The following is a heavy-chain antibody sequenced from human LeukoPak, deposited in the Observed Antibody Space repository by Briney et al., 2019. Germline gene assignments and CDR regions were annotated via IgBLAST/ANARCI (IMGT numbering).Heavy chain of an antibody. CDR1: GGSISSSNW. D-gene: IGHD2-15*01. Sequence: SGTLSLTCAVSGGSISSSNWWSWVRQPPGKGLEWIGEIYHSGSTNYNPSLKSRVTISVDKSKNQFSLKLSSVTAADTAVYYCARDVEYCSGGSCHRSSWFDPWGQGTLVTVSS. J-gene: IGHJ5*02. CDR2: IYHSGST. V-gene: IGHV4-4*02. CDR3: ARDVEYCSGGSCHRSSWFDP.